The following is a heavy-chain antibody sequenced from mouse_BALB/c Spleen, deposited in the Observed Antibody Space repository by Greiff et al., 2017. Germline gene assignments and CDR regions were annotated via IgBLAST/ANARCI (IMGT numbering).Heavy chain of an antibody. CDR3: AREGGTGSYYFDY. D-gene: IGHD4-1*01. Sequence: QVQLQQSGPQLVRPGASVKISCKASGYSFTSYWMHWVKQRPGQGLEWIGMIDPSDSETRLNQKFKDKATLTVDKSSSTAYMQLSSPTSEDSAVYYCAREGGTGSYYFDYWGQGTTLTVSS. CDR1: GYSFTSYW. CDR2: IDPSDSET. V-gene: IGHV1S126*01. J-gene: IGHJ2*01.